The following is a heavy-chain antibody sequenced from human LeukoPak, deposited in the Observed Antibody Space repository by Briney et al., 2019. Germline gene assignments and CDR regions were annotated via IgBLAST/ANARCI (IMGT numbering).Heavy chain of an antibody. CDR1: GGSITSGGYY. CDR2: IHYGGST. D-gene: IGHD3-10*01. V-gene: IGHV4-31*03. CDR3: ASSIVRGVGFDP. J-gene: IGHJ5*02. Sequence: PSETLSLTCTVSGGSITSGGYYWSWIRQHPGKGLEWIGYIHYGGSTYYNPSLNSRVTISVDTSKNQFSLKLSSVTAADTAVYYCASSIVRGVGFDPWGQGTLVTVSS.